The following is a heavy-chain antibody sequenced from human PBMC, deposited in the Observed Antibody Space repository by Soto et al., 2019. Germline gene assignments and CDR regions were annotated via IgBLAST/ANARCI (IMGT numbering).Heavy chain of an antibody. V-gene: IGHV3-30-3*01. CDR1: GFTFSSYA. D-gene: IGHD3-10*01. CDR3: ARDVSGSGTKGLDP. Sequence: QVQLVESGGGVVQPGRSLRLSCAASGFTFSSYAMHWVRQAPGKGLEWVAVISYDGSNKYYADSVKGRFTISRDNSKNTLSLQMNSLRAEGTAVYYCARDVSGSGTKGLDPWGQGILVTVSS. J-gene: IGHJ5*02. CDR2: ISYDGSNK.